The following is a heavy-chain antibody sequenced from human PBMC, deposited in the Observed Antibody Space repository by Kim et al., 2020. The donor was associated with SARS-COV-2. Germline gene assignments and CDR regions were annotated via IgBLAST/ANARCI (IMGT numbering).Heavy chain of an antibody. D-gene: IGHD5-18*01. CDR2: IYYSGST. J-gene: IGHJ6*02. Sequence: SETLSLTCTVSGGSISSGGYYWSWIRQHPGKGLEWIGYIYYSGSTYYNPSLKSRVTISVDTSKNQFSLKLSSVTAADTAVYYCARGADTAMAYYYYGMDVWGQGTTVTVSS. CDR1: GGSISSGGYY. CDR3: ARGADTAMAYYYYGMDV. V-gene: IGHV4-31*03.